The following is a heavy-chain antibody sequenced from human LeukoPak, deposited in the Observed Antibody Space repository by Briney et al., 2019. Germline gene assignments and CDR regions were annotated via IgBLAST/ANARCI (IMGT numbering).Heavy chain of an antibody. CDR2: ISSSGSTI. J-gene: IGHJ6*04. CDR1: GFTVSDSY. CDR3: AELGITMIGGV. Sequence: PGGSLRLSCAASGFTVSDSYMSWVRQAPGKGLEWVSYISSSGSTIYYADSVKGRFTISRDNVKNSLYLQMNSLRAEDTAVYYCAELGITMIGGVWGKGTTVTISS. V-gene: IGHV3-11*04. D-gene: IGHD3-10*02.